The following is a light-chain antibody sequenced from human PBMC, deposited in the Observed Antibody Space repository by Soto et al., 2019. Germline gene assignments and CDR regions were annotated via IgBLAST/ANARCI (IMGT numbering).Light chain of an antibody. CDR3: QQRSYPIT. CDR1: QSVSSY. CDR2: DAS. J-gene: IGKJ5*01. Sequence: EIVLTQSPGTLSLSPGERATLSCRASQSVSSYLAWYQQKPGQAPRLLIYDASNRATGIPARFSGSGSGTDFTLTISSLEPEDFAVYYCQQRSYPITFGQGTRLEIK. V-gene: IGKV3-11*01.